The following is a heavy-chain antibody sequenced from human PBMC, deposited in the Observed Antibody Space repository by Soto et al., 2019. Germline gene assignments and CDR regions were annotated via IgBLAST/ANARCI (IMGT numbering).Heavy chain of an antibody. J-gene: IGHJ5*02. CDR1: GYTFTSYY. D-gene: IGHD1-26*01. V-gene: IGHV1-46*01. CDR3: ARGYSGSYYILNWFDP. Sequence: GASVKVSCKASGYTFTSYYMHWVRQPPGQGLEWMGIINPSGGSTSYAQKFQGRVTMTRDTSTSTVYMELSSLRSEDTAAYYCARGYSGSYYILNWFDPWGQGTLVTVSS. CDR2: INPSGGST.